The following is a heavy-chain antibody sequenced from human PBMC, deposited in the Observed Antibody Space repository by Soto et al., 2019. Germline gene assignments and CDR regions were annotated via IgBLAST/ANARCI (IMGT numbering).Heavy chain of an antibody. Sequence: LSLTCTVSGGSISSGGYYWSWIRQHPGKGLEWIGYIYYSGSTYYNPSLKSRVTISVDTSKNQFSLKLSSVTAADTAVYYCARINGVSRFGELWVPWGQGTLVTVPS. V-gene: IGHV4-31*03. J-gene: IGHJ5*02. CDR3: ARINGVSRFGELWVP. D-gene: IGHD3-10*01. CDR1: GGSISSGGYY. CDR2: IYYSGST.